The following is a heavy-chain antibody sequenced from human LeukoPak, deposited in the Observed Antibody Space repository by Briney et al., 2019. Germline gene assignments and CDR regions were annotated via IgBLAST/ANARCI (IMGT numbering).Heavy chain of an antibody. V-gene: IGHV3-23*01. CDR1: GFTFSSYA. Sequence: GGSLRLSCAASGFTFSSYAMSWVRQAPGKGLEWVSAISGSGGSTYYADSVKGRFTISRDNSKNTLYLQMNSLRAEDTAVYYCAKDEDGVSIAAAGTFVYWGQGTPVTVSS. J-gene: IGHJ4*02. CDR3: AKDEDGVSIAAAGTFVY. D-gene: IGHD6-13*01. CDR2: ISGSGGST.